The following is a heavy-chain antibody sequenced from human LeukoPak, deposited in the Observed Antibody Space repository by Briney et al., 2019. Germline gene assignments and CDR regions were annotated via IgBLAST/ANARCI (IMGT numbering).Heavy chain of an antibody. CDR2: IYYSGST. J-gene: IGHJ4*02. D-gene: IGHD3-22*01. CDR1: GGSINSYY. CDR3: ARDLSSGSKGFDY. V-gene: IGHV4-59*01. Sequence: PSETLSLTCTVFGGSINSYYWSWIRQPPGKGLEWIGYIYYSGSTNYNPSLKSRVTISVDTSKNQFSLKLSSVTAADTAVYYCARDLSSGSKGFDYWGQGTPVTVSS.